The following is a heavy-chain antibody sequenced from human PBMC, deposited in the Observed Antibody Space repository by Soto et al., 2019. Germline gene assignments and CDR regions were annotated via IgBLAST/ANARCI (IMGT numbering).Heavy chain of an antibody. V-gene: IGHV4-59*01. CDR3: ARAEMVYATSGALDI. D-gene: IGHD2-8*01. CDR1: GGSISSYY. CDR2: IHYSGST. Sequence: QVQLQESGPGLLKPSETLSLTCTVSGGSISSYYWNWIRQPPGKALEWIGYIHYSGSTNYTPSLKSRVTISVDTSQNQFSLRLSSVTAADTAVYYCARAEMVYATSGALDIWGQGTMVAVSS. J-gene: IGHJ3*02.